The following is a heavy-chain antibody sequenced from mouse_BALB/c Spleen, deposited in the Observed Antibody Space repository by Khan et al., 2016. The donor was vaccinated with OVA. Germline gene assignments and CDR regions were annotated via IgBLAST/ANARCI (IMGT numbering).Heavy chain of an antibody. CDR3: ARDRIDY. Sequence: QMQLEESGAELAKPGASVKMSCKASGYTFTSYWVHWVKQRPGQGLEWIGYINPSGNYTESNQNFKDKATLTADKSSSTAYLQLSSLTYEDSAVYYCARDRIDYWGQGTTLTVSS. CDR1: GYTFTSYW. CDR2: INPSGNYT. J-gene: IGHJ2*01. V-gene: IGHV1-7*01.